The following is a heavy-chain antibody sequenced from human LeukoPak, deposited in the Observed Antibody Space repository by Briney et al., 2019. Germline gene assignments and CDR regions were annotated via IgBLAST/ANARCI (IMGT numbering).Heavy chain of an antibody. Sequence: PGGSLGLSCAASGFTFSSYAMHWVRQAPGKGLEWVAVISYDGSNKYYADSVKGRFTISRDNSKNTLYLQMNSLRAEDTAVYYCARDLIRDSGSYLGLDYWGQGTLVTVSS. CDR2: ISYDGSNK. J-gene: IGHJ4*02. CDR3: ARDLIRDSGSYLGLDY. D-gene: IGHD1-26*01. CDR1: GFTFSSYA. V-gene: IGHV3-30-3*01.